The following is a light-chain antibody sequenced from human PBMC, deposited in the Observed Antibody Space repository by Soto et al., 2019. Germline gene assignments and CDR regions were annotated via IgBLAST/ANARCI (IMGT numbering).Light chain of an antibody. CDR3: MQALQTPRT. V-gene: IGKV2-28*01. CDR1: QSLLHSNGYNY. Sequence: DIVMTQSPLSLPVTPGEPASISCRSSQSLLHSNGYNYLDWYLQKPGQSPQLLIYLGSNRASGVPDRFGGSGSGTNFTLKISIVEAEDVGVYYCMQALQTPRTFGQGTKVEIK. CDR2: LGS. J-gene: IGKJ1*01.